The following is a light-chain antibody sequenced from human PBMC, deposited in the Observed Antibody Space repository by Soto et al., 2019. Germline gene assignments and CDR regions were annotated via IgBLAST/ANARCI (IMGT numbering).Light chain of an antibody. CDR3: QQYGSSPWT. CDR1: QSVSSNQ. Sequence: EIVLTQSPGTLSLSPGERATLSFRASQSVSSNQLAWYQHKPGQAPRLLIYDAYKRATGIPDRFSGSGSGTDFTLTINRLEPEDLAMYFCQQYGSSPWTFGQGTKVDIK. J-gene: IGKJ1*01. CDR2: DAY. V-gene: IGKV3-20*01.